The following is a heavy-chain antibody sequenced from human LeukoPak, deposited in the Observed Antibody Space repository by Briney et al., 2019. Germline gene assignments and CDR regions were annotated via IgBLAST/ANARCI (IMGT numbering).Heavy chain of an antibody. V-gene: IGHV4-4*02. J-gene: IGHJ4*02. CDR1: GESISSSNW. Sequence: SGTLSLTCAVSGESISSSNWWSWVRQPPGKGLEWMGEIHHSGSTNYNPSLKSRVTISVDKAKNQLSLKMTSVTAADPAVYYCARGLVDTGRSRFDYWGQGTLVTVSS. CDR3: ARGLVDTGRSRFDY. D-gene: IGHD5-12*01. CDR2: IHHSGST.